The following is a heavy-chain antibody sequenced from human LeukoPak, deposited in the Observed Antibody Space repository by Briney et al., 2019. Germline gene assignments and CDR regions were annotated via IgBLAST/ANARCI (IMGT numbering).Heavy chain of an antibody. CDR2: ISGSGVST. CDR1: GFTFNSYA. V-gene: IGHV3-23*01. CDR3: AKDLPGFFDY. Sequence: GGSLRLSCAASGFTFNSYAMSWVRQAPGKGLEWVSTISGSGVSTYYADSVKGRFTISRDNSRNTLYLQTNSLRAEDTAVYSCAKDLPGFFDYWGQGTLVTVFS. J-gene: IGHJ4*02.